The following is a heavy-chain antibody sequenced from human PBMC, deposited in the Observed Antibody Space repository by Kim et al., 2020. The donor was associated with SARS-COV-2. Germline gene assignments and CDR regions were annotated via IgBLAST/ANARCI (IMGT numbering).Heavy chain of an antibody. V-gene: IGHV4-59*08. CDR2: IYYSGST. CDR3: ARGQVYCSGGSCYPNGFDP. D-gene: IGHD2-15*01. J-gene: IGHJ5*02. CDR1: GGSISSYY. Sequence: SETLSLTCTVSGGSISSYYWRWIRQPPGKGLEWIGYIYYSGSTNYNPSLKSRVTISVDTSKNQFSLKLSSVNAADTAVYYCARGQVYCSGGSCYPNGFDPWGQGTLVTVSS.